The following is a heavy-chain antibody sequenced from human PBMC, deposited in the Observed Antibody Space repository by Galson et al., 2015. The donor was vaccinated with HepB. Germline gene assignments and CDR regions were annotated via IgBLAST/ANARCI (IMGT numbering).Heavy chain of an antibody. CDR3: AKDTGYGDYVGWFDP. J-gene: IGHJ5*02. V-gene: IGHV3-9*01. CDR2: ISWNSGSI. Sequence: SLRLSCAASGFTFDDYAMHWVRQAPGKGLEWVSGISWNSGSIGYADSVKGRFTISRDNAKNSLYLQMNSLRAEDTALYYCAKDTGYGDYVGWFDPWGQGTLVTVSS. CDR1: GFTFDDYA. D-gene: IGHD4-17*01.